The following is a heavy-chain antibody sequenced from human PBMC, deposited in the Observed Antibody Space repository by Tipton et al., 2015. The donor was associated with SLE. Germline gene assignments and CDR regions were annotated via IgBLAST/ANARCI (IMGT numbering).Heavy chain of an antibody. V-gene: IGHV3-66*02. D-gene: IGHD1-26*01. Sequence: SLRLSCAASGFTVSNNYMTWVRQAPGKGLEWVSVIYSGGSTYYADSVKGRFTISRDNSKNMLYLQMNSLRSEDTAVYYCARGRGDEGAFDIWGQGTMVTVSS. CDR3: ARGRGDEGAFDI. CDR1: GFTVSNNY. J-gene: IGHJ3*02. CDR2: IYSGGST.